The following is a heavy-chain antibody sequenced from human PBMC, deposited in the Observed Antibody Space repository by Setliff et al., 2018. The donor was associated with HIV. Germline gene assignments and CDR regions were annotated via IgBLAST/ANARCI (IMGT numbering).Heavy chain of an antibody. CDR3: ARVWVRDIVVVPAANWFDP. V-gene: IGHV4-34*01. CDR2: VNHSGST. J-gene: IGHJ5*02. CDR1: GGSFSGYY. Sequence: LSLTCDVYGGSFSGYYWSWIRQPPGKGLELIGEVNHSGSTNYNPSLKSRVTISVDTSKNQFSLKLRSVTAADTAVYYCARVWVRDIVVVPAANWFDPWGQGTLVTVSS. D-gene: IGHD2-2*01.